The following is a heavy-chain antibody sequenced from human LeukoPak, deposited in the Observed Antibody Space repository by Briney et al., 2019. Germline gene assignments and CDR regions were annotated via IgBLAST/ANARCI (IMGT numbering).Heavy chain of an antibody. CDR3: ARVGRGDHTWGSYYFDH. Sequence: PSETLSLTCTVSGDSISSYHWSWIRQPPGKGLEWIGYISYSGSTNYNPSLKSRFTISVDTSKNQFSLKLSSVTAADTAVYYCARVGRGDHTWGSYYFDHWGQGTLVTVSS. CDR2: ISYSGST. D-gene: IGHD3-16*01. J-gene: IGHJ4*02. V-gene: IGHV4-59*01. CDR1: GDSISSYH.